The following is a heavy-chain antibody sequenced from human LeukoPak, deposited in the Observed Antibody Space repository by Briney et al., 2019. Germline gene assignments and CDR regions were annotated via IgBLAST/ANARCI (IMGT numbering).Heavy chain of an antibody. CDR2: IYYSGVRT. Sequence: SETLSITCTVSGGSMSSSYWSWIRQPPGKGLEWIGDIYYSGVRTKYNPSLNSQVIMSVDTSKNQFSLKLSSVTAADTAVYYCARVLRYFDWPSVYGMDVWGKGTTVAVSS. CDR1: GGSMSSSY. CDR3: ARVLRYFDWPSVYGMDV. J-gene: IGHJ6*04. D-gene: IGHD3-9*01. V-gene: IGHV4-59*01.